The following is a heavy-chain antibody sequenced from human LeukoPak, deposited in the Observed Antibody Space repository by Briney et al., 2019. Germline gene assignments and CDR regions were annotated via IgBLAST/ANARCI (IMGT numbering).Heavy chain of an antibody. D-gene: IGHD3-10*01. J-gene: IGHJ4*02. CDR3: ARVTSGLDY. Sequence: GSLRLSCAASGLTGSHNYVSWIRQPPGKGLEWIGFIYYSGSTNYNPSLKSRVTISVDTSKNQFSLKLSSVTAADTAVYYCARVTSGLDYWGQGTLVTVSS. CDR1: GLTGSHNY. CDR2: IYYSGST. V-gene: IGHV4-59*02.